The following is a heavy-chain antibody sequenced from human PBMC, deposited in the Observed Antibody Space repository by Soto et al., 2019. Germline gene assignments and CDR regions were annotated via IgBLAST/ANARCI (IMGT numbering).Heavy chain of an antibody. J-gene: IGHJ5*02. CDR3: AKYIAVAPGWLDP. CDR2: IWYDGSNT. CDR1: GFIFSSYG. Sequence: PGGSLRLSCAASGFIFSSYGMHWVRQAPGKGLEWVAGIWYDGSNTFYSDAVKGRFSISRDNSKNTVDLQMNSLRAEDTAVYYYAKYIAVAPGWLDPWGQGIKVTVSS. V-gene: IGHV3-33*06. D-gene: IGHD6-19*01.